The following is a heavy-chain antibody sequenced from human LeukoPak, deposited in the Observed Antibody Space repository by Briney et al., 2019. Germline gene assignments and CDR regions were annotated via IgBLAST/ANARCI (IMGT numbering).Heavy chain of an antibody. CDR2: INHSGST. D-gene: IGHD3-10*01. CDR1: GGSFSGYY. Sequence: SETLSLTCAVYGGSFSGYYWSWIRQPPGKGLEWIGEINHSGSTNYNPSLKSRVTIPVDTSKNQFSLNLRSVTAADTAVYYCARHGSVRSPLGPWGQGTLVTVSS. J-gene: IGHJ5*02. CDR3: ARHGSVRSPLGP. V-gene: IGHV4-34*01.